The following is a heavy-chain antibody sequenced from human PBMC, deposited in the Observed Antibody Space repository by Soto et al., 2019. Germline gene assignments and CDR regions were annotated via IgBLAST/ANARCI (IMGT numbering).Heavy chain of an antibody. D-gene: IGHD3-10*01. V-gene: IGHV1-3*01. J-gene: IGHJ6*03. CDR1: EYTFTSYA. Sequence: KKNMASVKVSCKASEYTFTSYAMHWVRQAPGQRLEWMGWINAGNGNTKYSQKFQGRVTITRDTSASTAYMELSSLRSEDTAVYYCARVTGGIYHMDVWGKGTTVTVSS. CDR2: INAGNGNT. CDR3: ARVTGGIYHMDV.